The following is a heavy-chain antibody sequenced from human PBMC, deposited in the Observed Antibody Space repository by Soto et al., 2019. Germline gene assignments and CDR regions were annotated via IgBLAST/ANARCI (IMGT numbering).Heavy chain of an antibody. V-gene: IGHV1-8*01. CDR2: VNPNSGNT. CDR3: ARGDQNIVLMVYASNWFDP. CDR1: GYTFTSYD. D-gene: IGHD2-8*01. Sequence: ASVKVSCKASGYTFTSYDINWVRQATGQGLEWMGWVNPNSGNTGYAQKFQGRVTMTRNTSISTAYMELSSLRSEDTAVYYCARGDQNIVLMVYASNWFDPWGQGTLVTVSS. J-gene: IGHJ5*02.